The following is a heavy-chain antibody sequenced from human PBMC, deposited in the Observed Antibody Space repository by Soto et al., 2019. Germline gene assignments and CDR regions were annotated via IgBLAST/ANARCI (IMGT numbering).Heavy chain of an antibody. CDR2: ISSSGSFI. CDR1: GFTFSSYG. D-gene: IGHD5-18*01. J-gene: IGHJ3*02. Sequence: GGSLRLSCAASGFTFSSYGMNWVRQAPGKGLEWVSFISSSGSFIYYGDSVKGRFTIFRDNVKNSLYLQMNSLRAEDTAVYYCARLHRDGYSSSLDAIDMWGQGTMVTVSS. CDR3: ARLHRDGYSSSLDAIDM. V-gene: IGHV3-21*01.